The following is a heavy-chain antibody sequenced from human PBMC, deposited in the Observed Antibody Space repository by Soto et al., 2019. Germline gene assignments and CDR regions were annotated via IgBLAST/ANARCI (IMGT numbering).Heavy chain of an antibody. Sequence: SETLSLTCTVSGGSISSGGYYWSWIRQHPGKGLEWIGYIYYSGSTYYNPSLKSRVTISVDTSKNQFSLKLSSVTAADTAVYYCARDSKRALHYYYYYYMDVWGKGTTVTVSS. D-gene: IGHD2-2*01. J-gene: IGHJ6*03. CDR2: IYYSGST. V-gene: IGHV4-31*03. CDR3: ARDSKRALHYYYYYYMDV. CDR1: GGSISSGGYY.